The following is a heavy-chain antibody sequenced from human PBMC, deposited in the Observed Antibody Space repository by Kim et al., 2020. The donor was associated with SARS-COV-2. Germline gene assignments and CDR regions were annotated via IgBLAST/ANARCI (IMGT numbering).Heavy chain of an antibody. Sequence: GGSLRLSCAASGFTFSIYVMNWVRQAPGKGLERVSGISASSDITYYADSVKGRFTISRDNSKNTLFLQMNSLRAEDTAVYFCAKFGTDLLYFDLWGRGALVTVSS. CDR3: AKFGTDLLYFDL. J-gene: IGHJ2*01. V-gene: IGHV3-23*01. D-gene: IGHD3-16*01. CDR1: GFTFSIYV. CDR2: ISASSDIT.